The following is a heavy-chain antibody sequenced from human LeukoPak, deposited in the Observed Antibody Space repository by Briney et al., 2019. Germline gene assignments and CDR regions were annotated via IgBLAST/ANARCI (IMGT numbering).Heavy chain of an antibody. CDR2: IYTSGST. J-gene: IGHJ4*02. CDR3: ARFYYDTSAYYYVLDY. D-gene: IGHD3-22*01. Sequence: SETLSLTCTVSGGSISSYYWSWIRQPAGKGLEWIGRIYTSGSTNYNPSLKSRVTMSVDTSKNQFSLKLSSVTAADTAVYYCARFYYDTSAYYYVLDYWGQGILVTVSS. CDR1: GGSISSYY. V-gene: IGHV4-4*07.